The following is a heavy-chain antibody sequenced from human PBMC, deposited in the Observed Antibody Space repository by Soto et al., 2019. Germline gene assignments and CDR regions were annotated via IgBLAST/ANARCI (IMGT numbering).Heavy chain of an antibody. D-gene: IGHD6-6*01. J-gene: IGHJ4*02. Sequence: ASVKVSCKASGYTFASCGISWVRQAPGQGLEWMGWISAYNGNTNYAQKLQGRVTMTTDTSTSTAYMELRSLRSDDTAVYYCARGGYSSSSGYCFDYWGQGTLVTVSS. CDR2: ISAYNGNT. V-gene: IGHV1-18*01. CDR3: ARGGYSSSSGYCFDY. CDR1: GYTFASCG.